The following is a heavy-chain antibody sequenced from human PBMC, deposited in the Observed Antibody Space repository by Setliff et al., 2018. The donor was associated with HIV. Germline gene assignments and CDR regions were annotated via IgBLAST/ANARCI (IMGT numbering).Heavy chain of an antibody. CDR3: ARDMSGGDGYNHGAFDI. Sequence: AASVKVSCKASGYTFTNYYIHWVRQAPGQGLEWMGIINPSGGSTTYAQNFQGRVTMTRDTSTSTVYMELRSLKSEDTAVYYCARDMSGGDGYNHGAFDIWGQGTMVTVSS. J-gene: IGHJ3*02. CDR2: INPSGGST. V-gene: IGHV1-46*01. D-gene: IGHD5-12*01. CDR1: GYTFTNYY.